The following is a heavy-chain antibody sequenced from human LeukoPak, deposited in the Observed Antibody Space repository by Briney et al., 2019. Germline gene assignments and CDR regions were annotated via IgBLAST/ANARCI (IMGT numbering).Heavy chain of an antibody. CDR1: GFTFNTYA. CDR2: LKQDGSEK. V-gene: IGHV3-7*01. CDR3: ARDYSSSSGLDY. J-gene: IGHJ4*02. Sequence: PGGSLRLSCAASGFTFNTYAMNWVRQAPGKGLEWVANLKQDGSEKYYVDSVKGRFTISRDNAKNLLYLQMDSLRVEDTAVYYCARDYSSSSGLDYWGQGSLVTVSA. D-gene: IGHD6-6*01.